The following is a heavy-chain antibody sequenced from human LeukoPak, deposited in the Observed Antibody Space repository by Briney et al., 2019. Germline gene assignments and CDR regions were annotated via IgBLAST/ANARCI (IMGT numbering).Heavy chain of an antibody. CDR3: ARVAGVVVVAATLGRYYYYGMDV. Sequence: TGGSLRLSCAASGFTFSSYWMSWVRQAPGKGLEWVANIKQDGSEKYYVDSVKGRFTISRDNAKNSLYLQMNSLRAEDTAVYYCARVAGVVVVAATLGRYYYYGMDVWGQGTTVTVSS. V-gene: IGHV3-7*01. CDR2: IKQDGSEK. CDR1: GFTFSSYW. J-gene: IGHJ6*02. D-gene: IGHD2-15*01.